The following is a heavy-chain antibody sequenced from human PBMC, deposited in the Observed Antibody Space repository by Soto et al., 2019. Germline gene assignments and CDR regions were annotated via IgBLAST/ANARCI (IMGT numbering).Heavy chain of an antibody. Sequence: PGGSKRLSCAASGFTFSKYSMSWVRQAPGKGLEWVASISGSGGSTYYADSVKGRFTISRDTSKNTLYLQMNSLRAEDTAVYYCATTTVTHFDCWGQGAPVTVSS. D-gene: IGHD4-4*01. CDR3: ATTTVTHFDC. J-gene: IGHJ4*02. CDR1: GFTFSKYS. CDR2: ISGSGGST. V-gene: IGHV3-23*01.